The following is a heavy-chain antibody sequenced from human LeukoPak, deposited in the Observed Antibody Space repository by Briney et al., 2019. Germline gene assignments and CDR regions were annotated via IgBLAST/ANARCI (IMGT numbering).Heavy chain of an antibody. V-gene: IGHV4-34*01. J-gene: IGHJ4*02. CDR3: ARDHNASVFDY. Sequence: SESLSLTCAVYGGSFSGYDWSWIRLPPGKGLEWIGEIDHSGSTNYNPSLKSRVTISVDTSKNQFSLKLSSVTAADTAVYYCARDHNASVFDYWGQGTLVTVSS. CDR1: GGSFSGYD. CDR2: IDHSGST. D-gene: IGHD1-1*01.